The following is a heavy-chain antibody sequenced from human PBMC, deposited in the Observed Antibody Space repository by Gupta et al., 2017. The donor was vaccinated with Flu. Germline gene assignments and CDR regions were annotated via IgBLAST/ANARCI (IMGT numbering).Heavy chain of an antibody. CDR1: GFSFSSAY. CDR3: TTDSSGGITFDV. Sequence: EVQLVESGGGWVKPGGSLRLSCAASGFSFSSAYMHWVRRAPGKGLEWVGRLKSEIDGGTADYAAPVKGRFTIARDDSKNTLWLQMNSLRTEDTAVYYCTTDSSGGITFDVWGQGTPVTVSA. J-gene: IGHJ3*01. D-gene: IGHD3-10*01. V-gene: IGHV3-15*01. CDR2: LKSEIDGGTA.